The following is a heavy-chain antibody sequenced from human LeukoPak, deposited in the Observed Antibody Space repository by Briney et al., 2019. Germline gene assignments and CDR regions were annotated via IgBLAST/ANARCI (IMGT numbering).Heavy chain of an antibody. Sequence: GGSLRLSCAASGFTSSSYAMSWVRQAPGMGLEWVSAISGSGGSTYYADSVKGRFTISRDNSKNTLYLQMNSLRAEDTAVYYCAKSSVYAIYDYWGQGTLVTVSS. CDR1: GFTSSSYA. D-gene: IGHD2-8*01. V-gene: IGHV3-23*01. J-gene: IGHJ4*02. CDR2: ISGSGGST. CDR3: AKSSVYAIYDY.